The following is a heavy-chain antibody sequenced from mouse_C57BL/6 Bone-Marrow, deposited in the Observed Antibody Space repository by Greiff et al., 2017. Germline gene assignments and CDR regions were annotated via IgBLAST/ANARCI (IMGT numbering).Heavy chain of an antibody. J-gene: IGHJ4*01. D-gene: IGHD1-1*01. CDR3: ARDPTVVAEAMDY. CDR2: ISDAGSYT. CDR1: GFTFSSYA. V-gene: IGHV5-4*01. Sequence: VQLKESGGGLVKPGGSLKLSCAASGFTFSSYAMSWVRQTPEKRLEWVATISDAGSYTYYPDNVKGPFTISRDNAKNNLYLQMSHLKSEETAMYYCARDPTVVAEAMDYWGQGTSVTVSS.